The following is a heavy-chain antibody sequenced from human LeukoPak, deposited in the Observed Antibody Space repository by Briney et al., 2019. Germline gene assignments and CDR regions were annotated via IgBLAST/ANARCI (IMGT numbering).Heavy chain of an antibody. CDR2: INPNTGGT. J-gene: IGHJ4*02. D-gene: IGHD3-10*01. CDR1: GYTLNDYY. CDR3: ARDRITVVRGFIGY. Sequence: AASVKVSCRASGYTLNDYYIHWVRQAPGQGLEWMGWINPNTGGTNYAQKFQGRVTMTRDTSISTVYMELSRLRSDDTAVYSCARDRITVVRGFIGYWGQGTLVTVSS. V-gene: IGHV1-2*02.